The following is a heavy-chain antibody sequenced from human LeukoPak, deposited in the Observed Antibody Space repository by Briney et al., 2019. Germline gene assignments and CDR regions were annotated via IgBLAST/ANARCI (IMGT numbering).Heavy chain of an antibody. CDR2: ISAYNGNT. CDR1: GYTFTSYY. D-gene: IGHD6-13*01. V-gene: IGHV1-18*04. Sequence: ASVKVSCKASGYTFTSYYMHWVRQAPGQGLEWMGWISAYNGNTNYAQKLQGRVTMTTDTSTSTAYMELRSLRSDDTAVYYCARDEQQLIDYFDYWGQGTLVTVSS. J-gene: IGHJ4*02. CDR3: ARDEQQLIDYFDY.